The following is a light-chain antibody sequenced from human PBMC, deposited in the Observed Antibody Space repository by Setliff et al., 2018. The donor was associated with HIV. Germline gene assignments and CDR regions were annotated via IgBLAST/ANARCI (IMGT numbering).Light chain of an antibody. CDR1: NIGSKN. Sequence: SYELTQPPSVSVAPGETASITCGGNNIGSKNVHWYQQRPGQAPVLVIYYDTDRPSGIPERFSGSNSGNTATLTISRVEAGGEADYYCQVWDSTGDHVLFGGGTKVTVL. J-gene: IGLJ2*01. CDR2: YDT. V-gene: IGLV3-21*04. CDR3: QVWDSTGDHVL.